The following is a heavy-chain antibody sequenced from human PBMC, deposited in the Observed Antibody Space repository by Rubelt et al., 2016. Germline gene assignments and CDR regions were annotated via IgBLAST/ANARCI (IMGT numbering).Heavy chain of an antibody. V-gene: IGHV2-70*01. Sequence: QVTLRESVPALVKPTQTLTLTCTFSGFSLSTSGMFVSWIRQPPGKALEWLALLDWVDDKYSSTSLKTRLTISKDTAKSQVVLTMTNMDHVDTATYYCARIAVAGTGFDYWGQGTLVTVSS. D-gene: IGHD6-19*01. CDR2: LDWVDDK. CDR3: ARIAVAGTGFDY. J-gene: IGHJ4*02. CDR1: GFSLSTSGMF.